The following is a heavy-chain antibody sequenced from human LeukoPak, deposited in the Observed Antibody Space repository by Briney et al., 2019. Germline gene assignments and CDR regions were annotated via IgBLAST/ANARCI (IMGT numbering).Heavy chain of an antibody. J-gene: IGHJ6*04. CDR3: ARGPGYSYGLLGYYGMDV. V-gene: IGHV3-33*01. D-gene: IGHD5-18*01. CDR1: GFTFSSYG. Sequence: AGGSLRLSCAASGFTFSSYGMHWVRQAPGKGLEWVAVIWYDGSNKYYADSVKGRFTIYRDNSKNTLYLQMNSLRAEDTAVYYCARGPGYSYGLLGYYGMDVWGKGTTVTVSS. CDR2: IWYDGSNK.